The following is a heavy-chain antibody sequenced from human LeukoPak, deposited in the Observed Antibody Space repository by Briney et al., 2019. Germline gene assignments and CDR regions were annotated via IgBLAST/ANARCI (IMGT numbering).Heavy chain of an antibody. D-gene: IGHD3-16*01. V-gene: IGHV3-21*01. CDR1: GITFSSYS. J-gene: IGHJ4*02. CDR2: ISSSSSYI. CDR3: ARDLGRFGTPAPISDY. Sequence: GGSLRLSCAASGITFSSYSMNLVRQAPGKGLEWVSSISSSSSYIYYADSVKGRFTISRDNAKNSLYLQMNSLRAEDTAVYYCARDLGRFGTPAPISDYWGQGTLVTVSS.